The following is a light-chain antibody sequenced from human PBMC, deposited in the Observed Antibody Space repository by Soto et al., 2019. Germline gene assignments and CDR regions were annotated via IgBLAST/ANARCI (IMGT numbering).Light chain of an antibody. CDR3: QQFDNVPLT. J-gene: IGKJ4*01. CDR1: RDITDY. CDR2: DAS. Sequence: DTQMTQSPSSLSASVGDRVTITCQSSRDITDYLNWYQQKPGKAPKLLIYDASNFATGVPSRFSGSGSGTDFTLTITSLQPEDIATYYCQQFDNVPLTFGGGTKVEIK. V-gene: IGKV1-33*01.